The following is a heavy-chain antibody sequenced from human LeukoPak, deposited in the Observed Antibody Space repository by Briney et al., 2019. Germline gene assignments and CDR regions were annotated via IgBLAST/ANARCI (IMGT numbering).Heavy chain of an antibody. CDR2: ISGSGGST. CDR3: AKDLGVRGYSSAFDI. J-gene: IGHJ3*02. D-gene: IGHD3-10*01. V-gene: IGHV3-23*01. Sequence: GGSLRLSCAASGFTFSSYAMRWVRQAPGKGLEWVSAISGSGGSTYYADSVKGRFTISRDNSKNTLYLQMNSLRAEDTAVYYCAKDLGVRGYSSAFDIWGQGTMVTVSS. CDR1: GFTFSSYA.